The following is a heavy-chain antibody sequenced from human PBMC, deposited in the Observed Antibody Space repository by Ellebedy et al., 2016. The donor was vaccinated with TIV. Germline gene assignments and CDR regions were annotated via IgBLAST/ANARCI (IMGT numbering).Heavy chain of an antibody. V-gene: IGHV3-48*03. CDR1: GFTFSSYE. J-gene: IGHJ4*02. Sequence: GESLKISCAASGFTFSSYEMNWVRQAPGKGLEWVSYISSSGSTIYYADSVKGRFTISRDNAKNTLYLQMNSLRAEDTAVYYCARVPGYYGSGSYDYWGQGTLVTVPS. CDR3: ARVPGYYGSGSYDY. CDR2: ISSSGSTI. D-gene: IGHD3-10*01.